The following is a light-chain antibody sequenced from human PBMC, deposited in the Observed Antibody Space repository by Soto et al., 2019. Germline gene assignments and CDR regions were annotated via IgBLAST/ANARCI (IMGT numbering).Light chain of an antibody. V-gene: IGLV3-21*04. J-gene: IGLJ7*02. Sequence: SYELTQPPSVSVAPGKTARITCGGNDIATKSVHWYLQKPGQAPVLVIYYDGDRPSGVPERFSGSNPENTATLTISRVEAGHEVEYYCYVCDRAGNHVVVGGGTKLTAL. CDR1: DIATKS. CDR3: YVCDRAGNHVV. CDR2: YDG.